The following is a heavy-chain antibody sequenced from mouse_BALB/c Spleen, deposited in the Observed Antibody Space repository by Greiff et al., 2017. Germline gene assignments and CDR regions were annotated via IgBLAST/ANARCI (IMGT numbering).Heavy chain of an antibody. D-gene: IGHD2-14*01. CDR2: INSNGGST. CDR1: GFTFSSYY. V-gene: IGHV5-6-2*01. CDR3: ARHQYRYAMDY. Sequence: EVQLMESGGGLVKLGGSLKLSCAASGFTFSSYYMSWVRQTPEKRLELVAAINSNGGSTYYPDTVKGRFTISRDNAKNTLYLQMSSLKSEDTAVYYCARHQYRYAMDYWGQGTSVTVSS. J-gene: IGHJ4*01.